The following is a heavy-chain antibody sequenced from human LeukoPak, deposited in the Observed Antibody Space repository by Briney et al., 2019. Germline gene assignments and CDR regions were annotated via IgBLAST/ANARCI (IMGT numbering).Heavy chain of an antibody. Sequence: PGGSLKLSCAASGFTFSSYWMSWVRQAPGKGLEWVANIKQDGSEKYYVDSVKGRFTISRDNAKNSLYLQMNSLRAEDTAAYYCARDPESIVGATTVDAWGQGTTVTVSS. CDR1: GFTFSSYW. V-gene: IGHV3-7*01. CDR2: IKQDGSEK. J-gene: IGHJ6*02. CDR3: ARDPESIVGATTVDA. D-gene: IGHD1-26*01.